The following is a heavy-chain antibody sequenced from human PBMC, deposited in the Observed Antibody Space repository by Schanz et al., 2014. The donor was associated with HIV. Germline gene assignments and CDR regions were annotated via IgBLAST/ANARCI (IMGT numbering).Heavy chain of an antibody. CDR3: ARDYHWNWFDP. J-gene: IGHJ5*02. V-gene: IGHV3-7*01. D-gene: IGHD1-20*01. CDR1: GFTFKTYW. CDR2: IKLDGSEK. Sequence: EGQLVESGGGLVQPGGSLRLSCAASGFTFKTYWMSWVRQAPGKGLEWLANIKLDGSEKYYVDSVKGRFTISRDNTKNSLYLQMNSLSAEDTAVYYCARDYHWNWFDPWGQGTLVTVSS.